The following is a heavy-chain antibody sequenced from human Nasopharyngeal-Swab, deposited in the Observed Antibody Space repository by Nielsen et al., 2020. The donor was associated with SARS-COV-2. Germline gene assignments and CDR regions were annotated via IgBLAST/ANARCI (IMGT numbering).Heavy chain of an antibody. J-gene: IGHJ5*02. CDR2: IWHDGEKK. Sequence: GESLKISCAASGFSLSLYGMHWVRRAPGKGLEWVAVIWHDGEKKYIADSVKGRFAISRDNSKNMLYLQMNSLRTEDTAVYYCAKAGGDRYYDSSAYPWGQGTLVTVSS. CDR3: AKAGGDRYYDSSAYP. CDR1: GFSLSLYG. V-gene: IGHV3-33*03. D-gene: IGHD3-22*01.